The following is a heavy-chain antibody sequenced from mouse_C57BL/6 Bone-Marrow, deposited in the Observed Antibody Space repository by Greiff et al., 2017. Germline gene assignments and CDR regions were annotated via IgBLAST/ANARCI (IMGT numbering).Heavy chain of an antibody. Sequence: QVQLQQSGAELARPGASVKMSCKASGYTFTSYTMHWVKQRPGQGLEWIGYINPSSGYTKYNQKFKDKDTLTADKSSSTAYMQLSSLTSEDSAVYYCARGTSLYYDYGGFAYWGQGTLVTVSA. V-gene: IGHV1-4*01. J-gene: IGHJ3*01. CDR2: INPSSGYT. D-gene: IGHD2-4*01. CDR3: ARGTSLYYDYGGFAY. CDR1: GYTFTSYT.